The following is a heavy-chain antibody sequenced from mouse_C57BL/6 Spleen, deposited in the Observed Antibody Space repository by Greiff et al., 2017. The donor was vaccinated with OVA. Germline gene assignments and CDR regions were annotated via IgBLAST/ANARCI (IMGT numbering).Heavy chain of an antibody. V-gene: IGHV1-52*01. CDR2: IDPSDSET. CDR1: GYTFTSYW. Sequence: QVQLKQPGAELVRPGSSVKLSCKASGYTFTSYWMHWVQQRPIQGLEWIGNIDPSDSETHYNQKFKDKATLTVDTSSSTAYMQLSSLTSEDSAVYYCARDSSGYVGDYFDYWGQGTTLTVSS. J-gene: IGHJ2*01. D-gene: IGHD3-2*02. CDR3: ARDSSGYVGDYFDY.